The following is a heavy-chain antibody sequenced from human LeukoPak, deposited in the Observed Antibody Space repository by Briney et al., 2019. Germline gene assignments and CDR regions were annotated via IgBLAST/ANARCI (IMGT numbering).Heavy chain of an antibody. V-gene: IGHV3-7*03. CDR1: GFIFNSYW. D-gene: IGHD2-2*01. J-gene: IGHJ4*02. CDR3: AKDLSDIVVVPAAILDY. CDR2: IKPDGSEK. Sequence: GGSLRLSCAASGFIFNSYWMTWVRQAPGKGLEWVANIKPDGSEKYYVDSVKGRFTISRDNAKNSLYLQMNSLRDEDTAVYYCAKDLSDIVVVPAAILDYWGQGTLVTVSS.